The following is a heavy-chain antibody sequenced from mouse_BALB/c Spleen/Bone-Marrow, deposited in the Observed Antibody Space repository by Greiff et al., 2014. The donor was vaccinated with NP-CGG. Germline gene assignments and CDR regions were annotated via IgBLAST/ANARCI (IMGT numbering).Heavy chain of an antibody. CDR3: ARGGANVDN. CDR2: IDISDSYT. V-gene: IGHV1-69*01. J-gene: IGHJ2*01. CDR1: GHTFTGHW. Sequence: QVQLQQSGAELVMPGASVKMSCKASGHTFTGHWMHWVKQRPGQGLEWIGAIDISDSYTTYNQKFKGKATLTVDESSSTAYMQLSRLTSEDSAVYYCARGGANVDNWGQGTTLTVSS.